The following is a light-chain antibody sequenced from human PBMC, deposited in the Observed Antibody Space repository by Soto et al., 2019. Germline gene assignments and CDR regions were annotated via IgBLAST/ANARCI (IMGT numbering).Light chain of an antibody. V-gene: IGKV3-20*01. J-gene: IGKJ1*01. CDR2: GAS. CDR3: NQYASSTGT. Sequence: EIVMTQSTGALSVSLGERATIACRASQSVGSKLAWYQQKPGQAPRLLIYGASSRATGIPDRFSGSGSGTEFTLTISRLEPEESAVYYCNQYASSTGTFGKGTKVDIK. CDR1: QSVGSK.